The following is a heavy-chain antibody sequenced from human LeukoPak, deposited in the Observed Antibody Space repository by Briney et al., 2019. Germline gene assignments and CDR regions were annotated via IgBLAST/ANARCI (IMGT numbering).Heavy chain of an antibody. Sequence: PSQTLSLTCTVSGGSISSGGHFWGWIRQHPGKGLEWIGYIYYSGSTYYNPSLKSRVTISVDTSKNQFSLKLSSVTAADTAVYYCARHDSSGQFDYWGQGTLVTVSS. V-gene: IGHV4-31*03. CDR2: IYYSGST. J-gene: IGHJ4*02. CDR3: ARHDSSGQFDY. D-gene: IGHD3-22*01. CDR1: GGSISSGGHF.